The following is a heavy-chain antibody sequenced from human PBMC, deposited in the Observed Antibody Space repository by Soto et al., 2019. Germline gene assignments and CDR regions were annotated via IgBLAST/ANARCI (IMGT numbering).Heavy chain of an antibody. D-gene: IGHD3-22*01. CDR3: ARQFGFDRSGHFYAY. V-gene: IGHV1-69*01. CDR2: ITPMFGTA. Sequence: QVQLVQSGAEVKKPGSSVRISCKASGGTFNRNTISWVRQAPGQGPEWMGGITPMFGTANYAQKFQGRVTITADDSTSTAYMELSRLRSEDTAVYYCARQFGFDRSGHFYAYWGQGTLVIVSS. CDR1: GGTFNRNT. J-gene: IGHJ4*02.